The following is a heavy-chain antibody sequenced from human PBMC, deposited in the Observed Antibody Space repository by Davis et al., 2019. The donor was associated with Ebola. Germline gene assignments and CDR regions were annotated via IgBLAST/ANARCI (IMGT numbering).Heavy chain of an antibody. CDR2: INPSGGST. D-gene: IGHD2-2*01. Sequence: SVTVSCMASGYSFPRYYMHWLRQHPAQGLEWMGIINPSGGSTRYAQKLQGRVTMTRDTATSTVYMEFSSLRSEDTAVYYCARGLVPAALIDAFHLWGQGTMVTVSS. J-gene: IGHJ3*01. CDR3: ARGLVPAALIDAFHL. V-gene: IGHV1-46*01. CDR1: GYSFPRYY.